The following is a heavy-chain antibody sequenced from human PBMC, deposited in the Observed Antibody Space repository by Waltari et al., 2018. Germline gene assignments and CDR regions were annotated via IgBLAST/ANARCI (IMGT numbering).Heavy chain of an antibody. CDR2: IIPILGIA. Sequence: QVQLVQSGAEVKKPGSSVQVSCKASGDTFSSYTISWVRQAPGQGLGWMGRIIPILGIANYAQKFKGRVTITADKATSTAYMELSSLRSEDTAVYYCARGSPLYYYDSSGPGGAFDIWGQGTMVTISS. CDR1: GDTFSSYT. V-gene: IGHV1-69*02. D-gene: IGHD3-22*01. J-gene: IGHJ3*02. CDR3: ARGSPLYYYDSSGPGGAFDI.